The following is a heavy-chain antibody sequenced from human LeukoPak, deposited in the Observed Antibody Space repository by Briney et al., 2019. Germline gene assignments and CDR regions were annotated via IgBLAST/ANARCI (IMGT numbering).Heavy chain of an antibody. CDR3: ARDLGYSYGLYFDY. CDR2: INHSGST. J-gene: IGHJ4*02. Sequence: SETLSLTCAVYGGSFSGYYWSWIRQPPGKGLEWIGEINHSGSTNYNPSLKSRVTISVDTSKNQFSLKLSSVTAADTAVYYCARDLGYSYGLYFDYWGQGTLVTVSS. CDR1: GGSFSGYY. D-gene: IGHD5-18*01. V-gene: IGHV4-34*01.